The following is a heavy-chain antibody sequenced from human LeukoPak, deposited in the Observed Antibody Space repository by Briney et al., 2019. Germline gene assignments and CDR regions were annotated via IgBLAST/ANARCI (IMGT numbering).Heavy chain of an antibody. V-gene: IGHV4-39*01. CDR2: IYYSGST. CDR1: GGSISSSSYY. D-gene: IGHD6-13*01. Sequence: SSETLSLTCTVSGGSISSSSYYWGWIRQPPGKGLEWIGSIYYSGSTYYNPSLKSRVTISVDTSKNQFSQKLSSVTAADTAVYYCARPGIAAVNGMDVWGQGTTVTVSS. J-gene: IGHJ6*02. CDR3: ARPGIAAVNGMDV.